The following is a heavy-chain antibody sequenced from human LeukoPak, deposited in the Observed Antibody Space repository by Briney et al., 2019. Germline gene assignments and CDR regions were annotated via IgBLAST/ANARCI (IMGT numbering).Heavy chain of an antibody. V-gene: IGHV3-9*01. CDR2: IRWKSGAS. CDR3: AKVMGGYGGGFDH. J-gene: IGHJ4*02. CDR1: GFSFDDYD. Sequence: GGSLRLSCAASGFSFDDYDMHWVRQAPGKGLEWVSGIRWKSGASDYADSVRGRFTISKDNAKNSLYLQLNSLRVEDTALYYCAKVMGGYGGGFDHWGQGTLVIVSS. D-gene: IGHD5-12*01.